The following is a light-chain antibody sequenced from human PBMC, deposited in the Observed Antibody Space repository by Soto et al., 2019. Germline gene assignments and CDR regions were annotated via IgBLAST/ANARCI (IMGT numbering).Light chain of an antibody. CDR3: LVWESSSDQYV. Sequence: SYELPQPPSVSVAPGQTARITCGGEKVENKNVHWYQQKADQAPVLVVFDDADRPSGIPDRFSGSYSGNTATLTISRVEAGDEADYYCLVWESSSDQYVFGTGTKLTVL. J-gene: IGLJ1*01. CDR1: KVENKN. CDR2: DDA. V-gene: IGLV3-21*02.